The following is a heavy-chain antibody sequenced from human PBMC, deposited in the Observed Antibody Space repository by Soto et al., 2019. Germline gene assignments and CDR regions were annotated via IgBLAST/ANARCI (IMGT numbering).Heavy chain of an antibody. Sequence: QVQLVESGGGVVQPGGSLRLSCASRGFALSPYTIHWVRQGPVKGLEWVAALSSDGSNNFYPDSVKGRITISRDNPKTTVHLQMNNLRPENTSIYFCAKDAEMHATRLLSYFALDLWGRGTTVTVS. CDR3: AKDAEMHATRLLSYFALDL. CDR1: GFALSPYT. CDR2: LSSDGSNN. D-gene: IGHD3-10*01. J-gene: IGHJ6*02. V-gene: IGHV3-30-3*01.